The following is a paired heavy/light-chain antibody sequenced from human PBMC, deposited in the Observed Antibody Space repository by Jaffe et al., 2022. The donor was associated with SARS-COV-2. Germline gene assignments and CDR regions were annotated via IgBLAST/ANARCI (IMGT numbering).Light chain of an antibody. V-gene: IGKV1-5*03. CDR2: EAS. Sequence: DIQMTQSPSTLSASVGDRVTITCRASRDIYTWLAWYQQRPGKAPKLLIYEASTLESGVPSRFSASGTGTEFTLTISSLQSDDFATYYCQQYDAFPTFGQGTKVEI. CDR1: RDIYTW. J-gene: IGKJ2*01. CDR3: QQYDAFPT.
Heavy chain of an antibody. Sequence: QIQLQESGPGLVKPSETLSLICSVSGASISSHYWGWVRQSPEKSLEWIGHFPYSASTSYSPSLKSRVSISMDASKNQFSLRLTSVTAADTAVYYCVRGTPYSYGYWQYNHWGQGFLVTVSS. CDR2: FPYSAST. D-gene: IGHD3-10*01. CDR3: VRGTPYSYGYWQYNH. CDR1: GASISSHY. V-gene: IGHV4-59*11. J-gene: IGHJ1*01.